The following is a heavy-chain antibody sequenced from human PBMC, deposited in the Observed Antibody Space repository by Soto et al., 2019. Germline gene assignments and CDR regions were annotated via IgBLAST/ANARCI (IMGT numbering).Heavy chain of an antibody. J-gene: IGHJ6*02. CDR1: GGSFSGYY. CDR3: AIGPSLYCLDV. D-gene: IGHD2-15*01. V-gene: IGHV4-34*01. CDR2: INHSGST. Sequence: QVQLQQWGAGLLKPSETLSLTCAVYGGSFSGYYWSWIRQPPGKGLEWIGEINHSGSTNYNPSLKSRVTISVDTSKNQFSLKLSSVTAADSAVYYCAIGPSLYCLDVWGQGTTVTVSS.